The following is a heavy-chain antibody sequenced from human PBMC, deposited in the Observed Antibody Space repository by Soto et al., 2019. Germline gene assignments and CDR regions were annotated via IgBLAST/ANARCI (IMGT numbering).Heavy chain of an antibody. J-gene: IGHJ4*02. Sequence: EVQLLESGGGLVQPGGSLRLSCAASGFTFSRYAMSWVRQAPGKGLEWVSGISGSGYRTYYADSVKGRFTISRDNSKNTLYLQMNSLRAEDTALYYCAKVARQDGIIHSPPDNWGQGTLVTVSS. D-gene: IGHD1-26*01. V-gene: IGHV3-23*01. CDR1: GFTFSRYA. CDR3: AKVARQDGIIHSPPDN. CDR2: ISGSGYRT.